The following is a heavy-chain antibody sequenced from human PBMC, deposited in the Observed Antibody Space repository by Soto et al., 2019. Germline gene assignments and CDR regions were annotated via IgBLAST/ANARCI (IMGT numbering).Heavy chain of an antibody. CDR2: MNPNSGNT. CDR1: GYTFTSYD. D-gene: IGHD6-19*01. Sequence: QVQLVQSGAEVKKHGASVKVSCKASGYTFTSYDINWVRQATGQGLEWLGWMNPNSGNTGYAQKFQGRVTMTRNTSISTAYMELSSLRSEDTAVYYCARPRYSSGCYPRYWGQGSLVTVSS. V-gene: IGHV1-8*01. J-gene: IGHJ4*02. CDR3: ARPRYSSGCYPRY.